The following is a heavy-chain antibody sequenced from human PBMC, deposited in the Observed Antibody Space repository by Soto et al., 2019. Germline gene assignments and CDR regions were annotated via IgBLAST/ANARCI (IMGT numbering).Heavy chain of an antibody. CDR3: ARRNTLQKTVLRFLEWSYYYYYMDV. D-gene: IGHD3-3*01. Sequence: ASVKVSCKASGYTFTSYDINWVRQATGQGLEWMGWMNPNSGNTGYAQKFQGRVTMTRNTSISTAYMELSSLRSEDTAVYYCARRNTLQKTVLRFLEWSYYYYYMDVWGKGTTVTVSS. J-gene: IGHJ6*03. CDR2: MNPNSGNT. V-gene: IGHV1-8*01. CDR1: GYTFTSYD.